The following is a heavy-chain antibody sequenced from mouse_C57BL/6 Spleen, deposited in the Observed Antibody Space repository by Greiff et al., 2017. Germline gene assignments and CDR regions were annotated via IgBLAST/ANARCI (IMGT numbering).Heavy chain of an antibody. D-gene: IGHD1-1*01. CDR2: INPSNGGT. V-gene: IGHV1-53*01. CDR3: ARSSTTVVATDV. J-gene: IGHJ1*03. Sequence: VQLQQPGTELVKPGASVKLSCKASGYTFPSYWMHWVKQRPGQGLEWIGNINPSNGGTNYNEKFKSKATLTVDKSSSTAYMQLSSLTSEDSAVYYCARSSTTVVATDVWGTGTTVTVSS. CDR1: GYTFPSYW.